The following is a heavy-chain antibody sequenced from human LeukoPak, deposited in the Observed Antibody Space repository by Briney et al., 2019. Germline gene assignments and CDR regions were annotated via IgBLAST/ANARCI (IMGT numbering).Heavy chain of an antibody. CDR1: GFTFTNYI. CDR3: ARVFPLSVGATRCGAFDI. CDR2: ISGSSSYI. V-gene: IGHV3-21*01. Sequence: RGSLRPSSAASGFTFTNYIMSWVRQAPGKGLEWVSDISGSSSYIYYADSLKGRFTISRDNARNSLFLQMNSLRAEDTAVYFCARVFPLSVGATRCGAFDIWGQGTMVAVSS. D-gene: IGHD1-26*01. J-gene: IGHJ3*02.